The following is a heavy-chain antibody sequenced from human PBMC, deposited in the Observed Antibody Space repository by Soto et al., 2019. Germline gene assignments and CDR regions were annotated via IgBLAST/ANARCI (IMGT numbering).Heavy chain of an antibody. D-gene: IGHD1-26*01. CDR2: ISGSGGST. Sequence: PGGSLRLSCAASGFTFSSYSMSWVRQAPGKGLEWVSAISGSGGSTYYADSVKGRFTISRDNSKNTLYLQMNSLRAEDTAVYYCATRESGSYWPDTFDYWGQGTLVTVSS. CDR3: ATRESGSYWPDTFDY. J-gene: IGHJ4*02. CDR1: GFTFSSYS. V-gene: IGHV3-23*01.